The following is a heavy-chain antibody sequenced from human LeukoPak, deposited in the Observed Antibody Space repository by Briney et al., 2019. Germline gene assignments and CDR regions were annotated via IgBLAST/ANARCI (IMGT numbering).Heavy chain of an antibody. CDR3: ARSPVLTAGIAAAGTGY. CDR2: MAVNGST. J-gene: IGHJ4*02. V-gene: IGHV4-61*02. Sequence: PSETLSLTCTVSGDSISSGTYYWTWIRQPAGEGLEWIRRMAVNGSTNYNPSLKSRVTISVDTSKNQFSLKLSSVTAADTAVYYCARSPVLTAGIAAAGTGYWGQGTLVTVSS. CDR1: GDSISSGTYY. D-gene: IGHD6-13*01.